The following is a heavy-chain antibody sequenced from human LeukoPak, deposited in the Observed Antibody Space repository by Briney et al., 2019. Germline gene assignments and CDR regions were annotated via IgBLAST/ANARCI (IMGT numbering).Heavy chain of an antibody. V-gene: IGHV1-46*01. J-gene: IGHJ3*02. CDR2: INLIGGTT. D-gene: IGHD3-22*01. Sequence: ASVKVSCKASGYTFSSSYMHWVRQAPGQGLEWMGIINLIGGTTSYAQKFQGRVTMTRDMPTSTVYMELSSLMSEDTAVYYCAAVKTYYYDSSGYYFPLNAFDIWGQGTMVTVSS. CDR3: AAVKTYYYDSSGYYFPLNAFDI. CDR1: GYTFSSSY.